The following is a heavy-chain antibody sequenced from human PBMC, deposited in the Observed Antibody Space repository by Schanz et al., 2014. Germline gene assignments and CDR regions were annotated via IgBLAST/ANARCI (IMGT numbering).Heavy chain of an antibody. CDR3: AREEGWGIAAAGPKHYYYGMDV. D-gene: IGHD6-13*01. J-gene: IGHJ6*02. CDR1: GFAFSSYS. V-gene: IGHV3-48*04. CDR2: ICSSGNTI. Sequence: VQLLQFGGGVVQPGRSLRLSCAASGFAFSSYSMNWVRQAPGKGLEWVSYICSSGNTIYHADSVKGRFTISRDNAKNSLYLQMNSLRAEDTAVYYCAREEGWGIAAAGPKHYYYGMDVWGQETTVTVSS.